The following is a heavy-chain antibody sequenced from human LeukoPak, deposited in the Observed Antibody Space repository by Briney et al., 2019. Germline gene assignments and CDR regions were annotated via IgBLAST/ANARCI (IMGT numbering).Heavy chain of an antibody. J-gene: IGHJ4*02. CDR2: IYYSGST. CDR3: ASRRWLRFFDY. D-gene: IGHD5-12*01. V-gene: IGHV4-61*01. CDR1: GGSVSSGSYY. Sequence: SETLSLTCTVSGGSVSSGSYYWSWIRQPPGKGLEWIGYIYYSGSTNYNPSLKSRVTISVDTSKNQFSLKLSSVTAADTAVYYCASRRWLRFFDYWGQGTLVTVSS.